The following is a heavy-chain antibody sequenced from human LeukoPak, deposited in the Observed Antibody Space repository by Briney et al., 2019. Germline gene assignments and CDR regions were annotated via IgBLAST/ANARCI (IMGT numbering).Heavy chain of an antibody. J-gene: IGHJ4*02. V-gene: IGHV4-38-2*02. CDR2: IYDSGST. CDR3: VRVWSGSGWPFDY. Sequence: SETLSLTCTVSGYSISSGYYWGWIQQPPEKGLEWIGSIYDSGSTYYNPSLKSRVTISVDTSKNEFSLRLRSVTAADTAGYYCVRVWSGSGWPFDYWGQGTLVTVSS. D-gene: IGHD6-19*01. CDR1: GYSISSGYY.